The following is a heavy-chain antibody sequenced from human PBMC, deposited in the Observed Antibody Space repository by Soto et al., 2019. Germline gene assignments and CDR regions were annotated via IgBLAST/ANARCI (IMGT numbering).Heavy chain of an antibody. Sequence: ASVKVSFKASGYTFTSYGISWVRQAPGQGLEWMGWISAYNGNTNYAQKLQGRVTMTTDTSTSTAYMELRSLRSDDTAVYYCASDLQAYCGGDCYPGAFDIWGQGTMVTVSS. V-gene: IGHV1-18*01. D-gene: IGHD2-21*01. J-gene: IGHJ3*02. CDR1: GYTFTSYG. CDR3: ASDLQAYCGGDCYPGAFDI. CDR2: ISAYNGNT.